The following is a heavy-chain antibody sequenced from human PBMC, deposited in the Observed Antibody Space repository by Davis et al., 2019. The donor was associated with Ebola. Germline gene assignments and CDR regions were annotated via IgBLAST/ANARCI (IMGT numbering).Heavy chain of an antibody. CDR3: TATVTTSDY. CDR2: ISSSSSYI. D-gene: IGHD4-17*01. J-gene: IGHJ4*02. Sequence: GESLKISCAASGFTFSSYSMNWVRQAPGKGLEWVSSISSSSSYIYYADSVKGRFTISRDNAKNSLYLQMNSLRAEDTAVYYCTATVTTSDYWGQGTLVTVSS. V-gene: IGHV3-21*04. CDR1: GFTFSSYS.